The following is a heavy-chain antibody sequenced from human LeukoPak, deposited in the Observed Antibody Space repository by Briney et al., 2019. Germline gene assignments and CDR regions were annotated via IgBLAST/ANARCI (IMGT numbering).Heavy chain of an antibody. J-gene: IGHJ5*02. V-gene: IGHV4-39*07. CDR2: IYYSGST. Sequence: SETLSLTCTVSGGSISSSSYYWGWIRQPPGKGLEWIGSIYYSGSTYYNPSLKSRVTISVDTSKNQFSLKLSSVTAADTAVYYCARPTAWFDPWGQGTLVTVSS. CDR3: ARPTAWFDP. CDR1: GGSISSSSYY.